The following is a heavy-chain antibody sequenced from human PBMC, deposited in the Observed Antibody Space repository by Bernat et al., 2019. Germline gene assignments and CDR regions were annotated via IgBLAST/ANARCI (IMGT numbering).Heavy chain of an antibody. CDR2: IKSKTDGGTT. Sequence: EVQLVESGGGLVKPGGSLRLSCAASGFTFSNAWMSWVRQAPGKGLEWVGRIKSKTDGGTTDYAAPVKGRFTISRDDSKNTLYLQMNSPKTEDTAVYYCTTDPLSGGVITGWGQGTLVTVSS. V-gene: IGHV3-15*01. D-gene: IGHD3-10*01. CDR1: GFTFSNAW. J-gene: IGHJ4*02. CDR3: TTDPLSGGVITG.